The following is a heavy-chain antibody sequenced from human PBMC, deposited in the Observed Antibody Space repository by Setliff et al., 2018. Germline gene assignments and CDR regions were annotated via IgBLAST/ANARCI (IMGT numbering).Heavy chain of an antibody. CDR3: ARLIPTDDAFDI. CDR2: IWYDGSNK. Sequence: GGSLRLSCAASGFTFSSYGMHWVRQAPGKGLEWVAVIWYDGSNKYYADSVKGRFTISRDNSKNTLYLQMNSLRADDTAVYYCARLIPTDDAFDIWGQGTMVTVSS. J-gene: IGHJ3*02. D-gene: IGHD2-2*01. V-gene: IGHV3-33*01. CDR1: GFTFSSYG.